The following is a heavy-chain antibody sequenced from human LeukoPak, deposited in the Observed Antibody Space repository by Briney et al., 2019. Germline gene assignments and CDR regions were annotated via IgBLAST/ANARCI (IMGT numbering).Heavy chain of an antibody. CDR2: ISSSGRTI. D-gene: IGHD5-18*01. CDR3: TRGSGYSYGYRPPFYYYMDV. J-gene: IGHJ6*03. V-gene: IGHV3-48*01. Sequence: GGSLRLSCAPSGITFSNYSMNWVRQAPGKGLEWVSYISSSGRTIYYADSVKGRFTISRDNAKNSLYLQMNSLRAEDAAAYYCTRGSGYSYGYRPPFYYYMDVWGKGTTVTVSS. CDR1: GITFSNYS.